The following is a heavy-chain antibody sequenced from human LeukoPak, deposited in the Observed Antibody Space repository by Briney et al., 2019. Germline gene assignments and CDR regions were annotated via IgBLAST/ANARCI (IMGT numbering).Heavy chain of an antibody. CDR3: VRDVHWAFDM. Sequence: GGSLRLSCAASGFTFSSDPMNWVRQAPGKGLEWISNIRSDGDDFYADTVKGRFTISRDNAKNSLYLQMNSLKEEDTAVYYCVRDVHWAFDMWGQGTTVTVSS. J-gene: IGHJ3*02. CDR2: IRSDGDD. V-gene: IGHV3-48*02. CDR1: GFTFSSDP. D-gene: IGHD6-6*01.